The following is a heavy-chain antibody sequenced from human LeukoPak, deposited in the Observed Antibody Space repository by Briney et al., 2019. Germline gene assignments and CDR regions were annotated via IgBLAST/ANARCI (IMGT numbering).Heavy chain of an antibody. CDR3: ARVSTKMGYYGMDV. V-gene: IGHV3-48*02. Sequence: GGSLRLSCAASGFTFSSYSMNWVRQAPGKGLEWVSYISSSSSTIYYADSVKGRFTISRDNAKNSLYLQMNSLRDEDTAVYYCARVSTKMGYYGMDVWGQGTTVTVS. D-gene: IGHD5-24*01. CDR1: GFTFSSYS. CDR2: ISSSSSTI. J-gene: IGHJ6*02.